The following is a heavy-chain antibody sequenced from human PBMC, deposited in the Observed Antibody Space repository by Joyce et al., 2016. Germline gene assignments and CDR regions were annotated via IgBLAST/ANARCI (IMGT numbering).Heavy chain of an antibody. CDR1: GASVSRTSAA. CDR2: TYFRSNWSS. V-gene: IGHV6-1*01. J-gene: IGHJ4*02. D-gene: IGHD2-15*01. CDR3: AREHCSDTYCYSPYYFDF. Sequence: QVQLQQSGPGLVKPSQTLSLACAISGASVSRTSAAWNWIRQSPSRGLGCLGRTYFRSNWSSDYAVSVRSRITINPDTSRNLFSLQLNSVTPEDTAVYYCAREHCSDTYCYSPYYFDFWGQGILVTVSS.